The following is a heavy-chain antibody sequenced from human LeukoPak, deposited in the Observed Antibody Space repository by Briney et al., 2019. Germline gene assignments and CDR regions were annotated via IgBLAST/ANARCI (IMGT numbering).Heavy chain of an antibody. CDR3: TTDRGSAADFDY. CDR1: GFTFRNAW. Sequence: GGSLRLSCAASGFTFRNAWMSWVRQAPGKGLEWVGRIKSKTDGGTTDYAAPVKGRFTISRDDSKNTLYLQMNSLKTEDTAVYYCTTDRGSAADFDYWGQGTLVTVSS. D-gene: IGHD2-2*01. V-gene: IGHV3-15*01. J-gene: IGHJ4*02. CDR2: IKSKTDGGTT.